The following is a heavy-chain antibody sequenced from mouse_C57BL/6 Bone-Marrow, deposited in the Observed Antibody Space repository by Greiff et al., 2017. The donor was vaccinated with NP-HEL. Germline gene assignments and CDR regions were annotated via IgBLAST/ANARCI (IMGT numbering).Heavy chain of an antibody. Sequence: QVQLQQPGAELVKPGASVKLSCKASGYTFTSYWMQWVKQRPGQGLEWIGEIDPSDSYTNYNQKFKGKATLTVDTSSSTAYMQLSSLTSEDSAVYYCATYGNPETYWGQGTLVTVSA. J-gene: IGHJ3*01. CDR1: GYTFTSYW. CDR3: ATYGNPETY. CDR2: IDPSDSYT. V-gene: IGHV1-50*01. D-gene: IGHD2-1*01.